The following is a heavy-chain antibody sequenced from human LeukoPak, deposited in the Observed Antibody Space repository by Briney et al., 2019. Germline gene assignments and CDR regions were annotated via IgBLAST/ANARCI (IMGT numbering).Heavy chain of an antibody. V-gene: IGHV3-23*01. CDR2: ISGSGGST. J-gene: IGHJ4*02. D-gene: IGHD3-22*01. CDR1: GFNFSNYG. Sequence: GGSLRLSCTASGFNFSNYGMHWVRQAPGKGLEWVSAISGSGGSTYYADSVKGRFTISRDNSKNTLCLQMNSLRAEDTAVYYCAKLVVITHRGDYWGQGTLVTVSS. CDR3: AKLVVITHRGDY.